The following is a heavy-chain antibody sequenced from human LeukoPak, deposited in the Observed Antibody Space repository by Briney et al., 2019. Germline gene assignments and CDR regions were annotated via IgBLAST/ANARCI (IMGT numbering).Heavy chain of an antibody. CDR3: AREWITGGSYPRWFDP. Sequence: SETLSLTCTVSGGSVSRGSYYWSWIRQPPGKRLEWIGYIYYTGSTTYNPSLKSRVTMSLDTSKNQFSLKLTSVTAADTAVYYCAREWITGGSYPRWFDPWGQGTLVTVSS. CDR1: GGSVSRGSYY. D-gene: IGHD1-26*01. CDR2: IYYTGST. V-gene: IGHV4-61*01. J-gene: IGHJ5*02.